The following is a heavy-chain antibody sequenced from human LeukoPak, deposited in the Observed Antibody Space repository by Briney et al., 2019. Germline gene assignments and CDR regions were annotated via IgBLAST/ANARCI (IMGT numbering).Heavy chain of an antibody. J-gene: IGHJ4*02. D-gene: IGHD2-2*01. V-gene: IGHV3-72*01. CDR3: ARGCSSTSCSGGGY. CDR1: GFTFSDHY. Sequence: GGSLRLSCAASGFTFSDHYMDWVRQAPGKGLDWVGRTRNKANSYTTEYAASVKGRFTISRDDSKNSLYLQMNSLKTEDTAVYYCARGCSSTSCSGGGYWGKGTLVTVSS. CDR2: TRNKANSYTT.